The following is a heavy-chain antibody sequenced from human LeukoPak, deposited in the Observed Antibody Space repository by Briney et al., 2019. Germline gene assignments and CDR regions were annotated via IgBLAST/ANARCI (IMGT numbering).Heavy chain of an antibody. CDR2: IIPIFGTA. V-gene: IGHV1-69*05. J-gene: IGHJ4*02. CDR3: ARSAYYYGSGSYTPYYFDY. D-gene: IGHD3-10*01. CDR1: GGTLSSYA. Sequence: GSSVKVSCKASGGTLSSYAISWVRQAPGQGLEWMGGIIPIFGTANYAQKFQGRVTITTDESTSTAYMELSSLRSEDTAVYYCARSAYYYGSGSYTPYYFDYWGQGTLVTVSS.